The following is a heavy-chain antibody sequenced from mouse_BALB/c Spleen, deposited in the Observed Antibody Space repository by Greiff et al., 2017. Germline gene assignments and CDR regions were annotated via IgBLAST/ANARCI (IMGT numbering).Heavy chain of an antibody. J-gene: IGHJ3*01. D-gene: IGHD2-4*01. CDR3: ARGIYYDYDEGAWFAY. V-gene: IGHV1S135*01. CDR2: IDPFNGGT. CDR1: GYSFTSYY. Sequence: VQLKQSGPELMKPGASVKISCKASGYSFTSYYMHWVKQSHGKSLEWIGYIDPFNGGTSYNQKFKGKATLTVDKSSSTAYMHLSSLTSEDSAVYYCARGIYYDYDEGAWFAYWGQGTLVTVSA.